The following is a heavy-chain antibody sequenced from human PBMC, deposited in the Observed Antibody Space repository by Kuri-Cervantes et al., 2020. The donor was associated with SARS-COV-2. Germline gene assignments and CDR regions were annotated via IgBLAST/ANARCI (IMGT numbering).Heavy chain of an antibody. CDR1: GYSFTSYW. Sequence: GGSLRLSCKGSGYSFTSYWISWVRQMPGKGLEWMGRIDPSDSYTNYSPSSQGHVTISADKSISTAYLQWSSLKASDTAMYYCASTVAFWSGYYDYWGQGTLVTVSS. D-gene: IGHD3-3*01. V-gene: IGHV5-10-1*01. CDR3: ASTVAFWSGYYDY. CDR2: IDPSDSYT. J-gene: IGHJ4*02.